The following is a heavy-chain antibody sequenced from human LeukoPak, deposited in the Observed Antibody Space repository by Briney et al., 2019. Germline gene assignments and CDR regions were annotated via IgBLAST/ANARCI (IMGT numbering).Heavy chain of an antibody. CDR1: GVSISTYY. J-gene: IGHJ5*02. CDR2: ISDVGSN. V-gene: IGHV4-59*01. Sequence: PSETLSLTCTVSGVSISTYYWSWIRQHPGKGLEWIGYISDVGSNGYNPSLKGRVTISRDTSKNQFSLRLSSVTAADAAVYHCARDKAPGGKRWFDPWGQGTLVIVSS. CDR3: ARDKAPGGKRWFDP. D-gene: IGHD4-23*01.